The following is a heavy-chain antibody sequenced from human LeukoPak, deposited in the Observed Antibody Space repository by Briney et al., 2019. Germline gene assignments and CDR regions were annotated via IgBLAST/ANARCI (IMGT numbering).Heavy chain of an antibody. Sequence: ASVKVSCKASGYTFTGYYMHWVRQAPGQGLEWMGRINPNSGGTNYAQKFQGRVTMTRDTSISTAYMELCRLRSDDTAVYYCARDLILVTSSDYFDYWGQGTLVIVSS. CDR1: GYTFTGYY. J-gene: IGHJ4*02. V-gene: IGHV1-2*06. D-gene: IGHD2-21*02. CDR3: ARDLILVTSSDYFDY. CDR2: INPNSGGT.